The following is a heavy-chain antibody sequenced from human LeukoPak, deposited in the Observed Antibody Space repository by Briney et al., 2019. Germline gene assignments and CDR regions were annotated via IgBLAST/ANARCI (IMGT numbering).Heavy chain of an antibody. CDR2: IYYSGST. CDR3: ARDNWNYGSSMDV. Sequence: TSETLSLTCTVSGGSISSNYWSWIRQPPGKGLEWIGYIYYSGSTNYNPSLKSRVTISVDTSKNQFSLKLSSVTAADTAVYYCARDNWNYGSSMDVWGQGTTVTVSS. V-gene: IGHV4-59*01. CDR1: GGSISSNY. J-gene: IGHJ6*02. D-gene: IGHD1-7*01.